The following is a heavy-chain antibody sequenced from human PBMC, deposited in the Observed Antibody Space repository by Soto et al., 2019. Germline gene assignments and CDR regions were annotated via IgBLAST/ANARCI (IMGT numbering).Heavy chain of an antibody. V-gene: IGHV4-31*03. J-gene: IGHJ6*03. Sequence: QVQLQESGPGLVKPSQTLSLTCTVSGGSISGGPYYWTRLRQHPGSGLEWIGYIYYTGSTYYNPSLKSRVIMSVDTSNNQLSLKLSSVTAADTAVYFCARVSGIVVVPTAKDPHYYYMDVWGKGTTVTVSS. CDR1: GGSISGGPYY. CDR2: IYYTGST. CDR3: ARVSGIVVVPTAKDPHYYYMDV. D-gene: IGHD2-2*01.